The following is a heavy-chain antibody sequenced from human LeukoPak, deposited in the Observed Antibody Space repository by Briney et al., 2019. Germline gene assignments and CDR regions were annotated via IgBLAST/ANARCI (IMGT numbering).Heavy chain of an antibody. CDR1: GGSFSGYY. V-gene: IGHV4-34*01. D-gene: IGHD3-9*01. Sequence: SETLSLTCAVYGGSFSGYYWSWIRQPPGKGLEWIGEINHSGSTNYNPSLKSRVTISVDTSKNQFSLKLSSVTAADTAVYYCAAYYDISTGYSNWFDPWGQGTLVTVSS. CDR2: INHSGST. J-gene: IGHJ5*02. CDR3: AAYYDISTGYSNWFDP.